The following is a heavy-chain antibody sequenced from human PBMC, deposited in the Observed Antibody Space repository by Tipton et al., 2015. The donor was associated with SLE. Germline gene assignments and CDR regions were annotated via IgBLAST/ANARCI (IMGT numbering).Heavy chain of an antibody. CDR3: ARGGLTYGYYYYMDV. D-gene: IGHD4-17*01. V-gene: IGHV4-4*07. CDR2: LYTSGRT. J-gene: IGHJ6*03. Sequence: TLSLTCSVSGGSISSNYWIWIRQPAGKGLEWIGRLYTSGRTNYNPSLKSRVTISVDTSKNQFSLKLSSVTAADTAVYYCARGGLTYGYYYYMDVWGKGTTVTVSS. CDR1: GGSISSNY.